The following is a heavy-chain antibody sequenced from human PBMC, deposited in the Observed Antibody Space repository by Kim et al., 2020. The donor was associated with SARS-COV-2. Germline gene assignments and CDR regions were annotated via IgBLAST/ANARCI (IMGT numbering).Heavy chain of an antibody. D-gene: IGHD3-3*01. V-gene: IGHV4-39*01. CDR3: ARLVGGLWNGYYSNY. J-gene: IGHJ4*02. Sequence: PSLKSRVTISVDTSKNQFSLKLSSVTAADTAVYYCARLVGGLWNGYYSNYWGQGTLVTVSS.